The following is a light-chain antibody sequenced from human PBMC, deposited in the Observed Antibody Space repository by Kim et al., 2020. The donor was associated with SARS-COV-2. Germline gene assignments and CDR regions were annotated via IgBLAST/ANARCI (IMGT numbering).Light chain of an antibody. CDR3: QAWDSSTGVV. CDR1: KLGDMY. CDR2: QDT. V-gene: IGLV3-1*01. Sequence: SYELTQPPSVSVSPGQTASITCSGEKLGDMYTCXYQQKAGQSPVLVIYQDTKRPPGIPGRFSGSSSGNTATLTISGTQTLDEADYYCQAWDSSTGVVFGG. J-gene: IGLJ2*01.